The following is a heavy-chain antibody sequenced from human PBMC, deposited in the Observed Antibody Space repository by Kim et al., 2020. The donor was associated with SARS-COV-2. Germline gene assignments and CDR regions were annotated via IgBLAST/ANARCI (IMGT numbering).Heavy chain of an antibody. V-gene: IGHV1-46*01. J-gene: IGHJ6*02. CDR2: INPSGGST. CDR1: GYTFTSYY. Sequence: ASVKVSCKASGYTFTSYYMHWVRQAPGQGLEWMGIINPSGGSTSYAQKFQGRVTMTRDTSTSTVYMELSSLRSEDTAVYYCARDIEAAAGKGNYYYYYGMDVWGQGTTVTVSS. CDR3: ARDIEAAAGKGNYYYYYGMDV. D-gene: IGHD6-13*01.